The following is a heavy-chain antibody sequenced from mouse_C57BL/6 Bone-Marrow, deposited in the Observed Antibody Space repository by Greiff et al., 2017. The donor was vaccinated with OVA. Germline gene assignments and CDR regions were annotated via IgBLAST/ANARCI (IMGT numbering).Heavy chain of an antibody. CDR3: ARRRIYYGSSYAMDY. Sequence: VKLMESGAELARPGASVKLSCKASGYTFTSYGISWVKQRTGQGLEWIGEIYPRSGNTYYNEKFKGKATLTADKSSSTAYMELRSLTSEDSAVYFCARRRIYYGSSYAMDYWGQGTSVTVSS. CDR2: IYPRSGNT. D-gene: IGHD1-1*01. CDR1: GYTFTSYG. V-gene: IGHV1-81*01. J-gene: IGHJ4*01.